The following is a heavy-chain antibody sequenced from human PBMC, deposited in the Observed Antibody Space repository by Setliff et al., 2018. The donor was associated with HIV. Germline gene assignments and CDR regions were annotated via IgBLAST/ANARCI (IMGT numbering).Heavy chain of an antibody. J-gene: IGHJ6*02. D-gene: IGHD6-13*01. CDR3: ASGIAAAGLHYYGMDV. CDR1: GFTFDDYA. V-gene: IGHV3-9*01. CDR2: ISWNSGSI. Sequence: SLRLSCAASGFTFDDYAMHWVRQAPGKGLEWVSGISWNSGSIGYADSVKGRFTISRDNAKNSLYLQMNSLRAEDTALYYCASGIAAAGLHYYGMDVWGQGTTVTVSS.